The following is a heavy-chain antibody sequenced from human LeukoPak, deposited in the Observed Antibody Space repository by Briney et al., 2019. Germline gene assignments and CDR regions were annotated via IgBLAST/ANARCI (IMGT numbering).Heavy chain of an antibody. V-gene: IGHV3-23*01. CDR2: ISGSGGST. J-gene: IGHJ4*02. CDR1: GFTFSSYG. Sequence: GGSLRLSCAASGFTFSSYGMSWVRQAPGKGLEWVSAISGSGGSTYYADSVKGRFTISRDNSKNTLYLQMNSLRAEDTAVYYCAKVGGSPIALYYFDYWGQGTLVTVSS. CDR3: AKVGGSPIALYYFDY. D-gene: IGHD1-26*01.